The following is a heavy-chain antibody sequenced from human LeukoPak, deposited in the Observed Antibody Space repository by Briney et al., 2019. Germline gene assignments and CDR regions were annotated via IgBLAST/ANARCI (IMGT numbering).Heavy chain of an antibody. V-gene: IGHV3-11*01. CDR2: ISSSGSTI. CDR3: ARVDSSGYYSA. Sequence: GGSLRLSCAASGFTVSSNYMSWIRQAPGKGLEWVSYISSSGSTIYYADSVKGRFTISRDNAKNSLYLQMNSLRAEDTAVYYCARVDSSGYYSAWGQGTLVTVSS. CDR1: GFTVSSNY. J-gene: IGHJ5*02. D-gene: IGHD3-22*01.